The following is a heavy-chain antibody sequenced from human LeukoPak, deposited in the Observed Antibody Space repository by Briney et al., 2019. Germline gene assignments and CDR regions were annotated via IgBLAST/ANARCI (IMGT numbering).Heavy chain of an antibody. CDR3: AGGLDIAVAGPGGYFDY. V-gene: IGHV3-11*01. Sequence: GGSLRLSCAASGFTFRDYHMNWIRQAPGKGLEWVSYISPGGDATYFADSVKGRFTISWDNAKNSRYLQMNSLTAEDAAVYYCAGGLDIAVAGPGGYFDYWGQGTLVTVSS. J-gene: IGHJ4*02. CDR2: ISPGGDAT. CDR1: GFTFRDYH. D-gene: IGHD6-19*01.